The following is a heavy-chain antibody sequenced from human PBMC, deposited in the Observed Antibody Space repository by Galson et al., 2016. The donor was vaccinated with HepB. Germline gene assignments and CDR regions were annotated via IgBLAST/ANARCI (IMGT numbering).Heavy chain of an antibody. J-gene: IGHJ6*02. CDR2: INYSWNT. Sequence: EPLSLTCSISGGSISSFYWSWIRQSPGKGLEWLGYINYSWNTYYNPSLKSRVTMSVDTSKNQFSLKLNSVTAADTAVYYCARRSTNYYFGMDVWGQGTTVTVSS. CDR1: GGSISSFY. V-gene: IGHV4-59*08. CDR3: ARRSTNYYFGMDV.